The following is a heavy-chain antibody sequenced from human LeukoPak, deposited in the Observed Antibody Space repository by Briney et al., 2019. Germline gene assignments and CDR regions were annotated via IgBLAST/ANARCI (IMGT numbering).Heavy chain of an antibody. CDR2: MNPNSGNT. D-gene: IGHD6-13*01. J-gene: IGHJ4*02. Sequence: ASVKVSCKASGYTFTSYDINWVRQATGQGLEWIGWMNPNSGNTGYAQNFQGRVTMTRNTSISTAYMELSSLKSEDTAVYYCARGQGSHGQQLGDFWGQGTLVTVSS. CDR1: GYTFTSYD. CDR3: ARGQGSHGQQLGDF. V-gene: IGHV1-8*01.